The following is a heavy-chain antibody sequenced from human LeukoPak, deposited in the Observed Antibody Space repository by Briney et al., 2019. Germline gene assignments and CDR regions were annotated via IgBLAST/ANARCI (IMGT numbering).Heavy chain of an antibody. Sequence: GGSLRLSCAASGFTFDDYAMHWVRQAPGKGLEWVSGISWNSGSIGYADSVKGRFTISRDNAKNSLYLQMNSLRAEDTALYYCAKERSLLWFGESAFDIWGQGTMVTVSS. V-gene: IGHV3-9*01. CDR1: GFTFDDYA. D-gene: IGHD3-10*01. CDR2: ISWNSGSI. J-gene: IGHJ3*02. CDR3: AKERSLLWFGESAFDI.